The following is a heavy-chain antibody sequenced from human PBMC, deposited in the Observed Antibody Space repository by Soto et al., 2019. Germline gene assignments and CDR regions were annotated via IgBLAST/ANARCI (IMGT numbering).Heavy chain of an antibody. Sequence: GTPVEVSCKASGYTFTVYYMHWVRQAPGQGLEWMGWINPNSGGTNYAQKFQGWVTMTRDTSISTAYMELSRLRSDDTAVYYCARDCGYGDYYFDYWGQGTLVTVSS. D-gene: IGHD4-17*01. V-gene: IGHV1-2*04. CDR3: ARDCGYGDYYFDY. J-gene: IGHJ4*02. CDR1: GYTFTVYY. CDR2: INPNSGGT.